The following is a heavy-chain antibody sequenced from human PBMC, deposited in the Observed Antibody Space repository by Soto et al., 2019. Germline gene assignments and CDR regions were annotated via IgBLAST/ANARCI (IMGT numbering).Heavy chain of an antibody. CDR1: GGSFSGYY. V-gene: IGHV4-34*01. CDR2: INARGSI. Sequence: QVQLQQWGAGPWRPLETLSLTCGVSGGSFSGYYWAWIRQSPGKGLEWIGEINARGSINYNPSLKSRVSISVDTSKNHYSLNLRSVTAADTAVYYCARDSHDILTGPPWVWYFDLWGRGTLVTVSS. J-gene: IGHJ2*01. D-gene: IGHD3-9*01. CDR3: ARDSHDILTGPPWVWYFDL.